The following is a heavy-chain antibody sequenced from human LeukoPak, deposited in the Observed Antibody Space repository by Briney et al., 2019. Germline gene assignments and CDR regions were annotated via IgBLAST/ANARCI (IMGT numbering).Heavy chain of an antibody. CDR1: GGSFSGYY. CDR2: INHSGST. J-gene: IGHJ4*02. V-gene: IGHV4-34*01. D-gene: IGHD2-2*01. CDR3: ARAPARYFDY. Sequence: KSSGTLSLTCAVYGGSFSGYYWSWIRQPPGKGLEWIGEINHSGSTNYNPSLKGRVTISVDTSKNQFSLKLSSVTAADTAVYYCARAPARYFDYWGQGTLVTVSS.